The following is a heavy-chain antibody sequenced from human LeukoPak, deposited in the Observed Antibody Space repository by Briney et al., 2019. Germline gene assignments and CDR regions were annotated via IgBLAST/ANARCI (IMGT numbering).Heavy chain of an antibody. CDR1: GFTFSKSG. CDR3: AKAAGHDSRDDPFDI. Sequence: PGGTLRLSCAASGFTFSKSGMSWVRQAPGKGLEWVSGISDSGGRIYYADSVKGRCTISRDNSKNPLYLQMNSLRAEDTALYYCAKAAGHDSRDDPFDIWGQGTMVTVSS. V-gene: IGHV3-23*01. J-gene: IGHJ3*02. D-gene: IGHD3-22*01. CDR2: ISDSGGRI.